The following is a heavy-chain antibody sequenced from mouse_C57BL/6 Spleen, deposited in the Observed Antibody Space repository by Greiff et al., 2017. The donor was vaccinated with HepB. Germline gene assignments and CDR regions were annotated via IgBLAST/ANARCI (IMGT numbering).Heavy chain of an antibody. V-gene: IGHV5-17*01. Sequence: DVHLVESGGGLVKPGGSLKLSCAASGFTFSDYGMHWVRQAPEQGLEWVAYISSGSSTIYYADTVKGRFTISRDNAKNTLFLQMTSLRSEDTAMYYCARWGDHLYYAMDYWGQGTSVTVSS. CDR3: ARWGDHLYYAMDY. CDR2: ISSGSSTI. CDR1: GFTFSDYG. J-gene: IGHJ4*01.